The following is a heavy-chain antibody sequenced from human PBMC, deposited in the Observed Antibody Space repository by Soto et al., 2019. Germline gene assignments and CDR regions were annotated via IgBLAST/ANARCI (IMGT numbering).Heavy chain of an antibody. CDR2: VNHSGTT. Sequence: WTWIRQSPAKGLEWIGEVNHSGTTYYNPSLKTRVTISVHTPKNQFSLKMSSVTAADTAVYYCARGIGYCSSINCYSSRRLRFDSWGQGTLVTVSS. V-gene: IGHV4-34*01. J-gene: IGHJ4*02. D-gene: IGHD2-2*01. CDR3: ARGIGYCSSINCYSSRRLRFDS.